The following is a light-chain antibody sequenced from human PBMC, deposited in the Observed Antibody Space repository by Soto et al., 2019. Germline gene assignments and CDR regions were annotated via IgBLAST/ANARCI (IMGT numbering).Light chain of an antibody. CDR1: QRVTNNY. Sequence: EIVLTQSPGTLSLSPGERATLSCRASQRVTNNYLAWYQQKPGQAPRLLIYGASSRATGIPDRFSGSGSGTEFTLTISRLEPEDFAVYYCQQYDTSWTFGQGTKVEI. J-gene: IGKJ1*01. V-gene: IGKV3-20*01. CDR3: QQYDTSWT. CDR2: GAS.